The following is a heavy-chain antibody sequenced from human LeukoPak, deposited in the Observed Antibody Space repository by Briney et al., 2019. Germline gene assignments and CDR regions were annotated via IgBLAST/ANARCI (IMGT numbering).Heavy chain of an antibody. Sequence: GGSLRLSCAASGFTLSSYWMSWVRHAPGKGLEWVANIKQDGSEKYYVDSVKGRFTISQDNSKNSLYLQMTSLRAEDTAVYYCARVMYSSGWSFDYWGQGTLVTVSS. CDR3: ARVMYSSGWSFDY. V-gene: IGHV3-7*01. D-gene: IGHD6-19*01. CDR1: GFTLSSYW. J-gene: IGHJ4*02. CDR2: IKQDGSEK.